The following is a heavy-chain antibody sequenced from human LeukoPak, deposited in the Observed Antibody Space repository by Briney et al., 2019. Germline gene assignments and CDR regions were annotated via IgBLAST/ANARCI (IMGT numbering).Heavy chain of an antibody. D-gene: IGHD2-2*01. CDR3: AKLGGVVPAANDY. CDR1: GFTFSSYA. Sequence: GGSLRLSCAASGFTFSSYAMHWVRQAPGKGLEWVAVISYDGSNKYYADSVKGRFTISRDNSKNTLYLQMNSLRAEDTAVYYCAKLGGVVPAANDYWGQGTLVTVSS. CDR2: ISYDGSNK. J-gene: IGHJ4*02. V-gene: IGHV3-30-3*02.